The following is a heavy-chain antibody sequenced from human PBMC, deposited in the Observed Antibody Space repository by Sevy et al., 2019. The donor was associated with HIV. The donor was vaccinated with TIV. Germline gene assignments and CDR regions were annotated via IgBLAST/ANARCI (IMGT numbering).Heavy chain of an antibody. D-gene: IGHD3-22*01. CDR1: GYTLSQLS. Sequence: ASVKVSCKVSGYTLSQLSMHWVRQAPGKGLEWMGSFEPEDDETNYAQKFQGRVTMTEDRSTDTAYMELSSLRSEDTAVYYCATTKDYYDSSGSPFDYWGQGTLVTVSS. CDR3: ATTKDYYDSSGSPFDY. J-gene: IGHJ4*02. CDR2: FEPEDDET. V-gene: IGHV1-24*01.